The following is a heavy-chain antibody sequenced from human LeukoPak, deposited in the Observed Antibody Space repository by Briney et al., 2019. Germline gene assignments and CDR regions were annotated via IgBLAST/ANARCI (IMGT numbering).Heavy chain of an antibody. Sequence: GGSLRLSCAASGFTFSSYGMHWVRQAPGKGLEWVAVIWYDGGNKYYADSVKGRFTISRDNSKNTLYLQMNSLRADDTAAYYCARDRSGIDYWGQGTLVTVSS. D-gene: IGHD6-25*01. J-gene: IGHJ4*02. V-gene: IGHV3-33*01. CDR1: GFTFSSYG. CDR3: ARDRSGIDY. CDR2: IWYDGGNK.